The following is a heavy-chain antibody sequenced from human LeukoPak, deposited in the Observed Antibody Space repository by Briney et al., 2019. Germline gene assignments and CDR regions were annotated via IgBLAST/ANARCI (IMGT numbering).Heavy chain of an antibody. D-gene: IGHD4-23*01. CDR1: GYTFTNNA. Sequence: ASVKVSCKTSGYTFTNNAVHWVRQAPGQRLEFVGWINVGNGDTQYSQKFQGRVTITRDASASTAYMELSSLRSEDTAVYYCAREITPVRGWFDPWGQGTLVTVSS. CDR3: AREITPVRGWFDP. CDR2: INVGNGDT. V-gene: IGHV1-3*01. J-gene: IGHJ5*02.